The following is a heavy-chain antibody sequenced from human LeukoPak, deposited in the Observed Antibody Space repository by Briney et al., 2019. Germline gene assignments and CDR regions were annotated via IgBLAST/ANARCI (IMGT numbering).Heavy chain of an antibody. CDR3: ANGYAPPGLSSVYQYYFDY. Sequence: GGSLRLSCAASGFTFSSYAMSWVRQAPGKGLEWVSAISGSGGSTYNADSVKGRFTISRDNSKNTLYLQMNSLRAEDTAVYYCANGYAPPGLSSVYQYYFDYWGQGTLVTVSS. CDR1: GFTFSSYA. V-gene: IGHV3-23*01. CDR2: ISGSGGST. J-gene: IGHJ4*02. D-gene: IGHD5/OR15-5a*01.